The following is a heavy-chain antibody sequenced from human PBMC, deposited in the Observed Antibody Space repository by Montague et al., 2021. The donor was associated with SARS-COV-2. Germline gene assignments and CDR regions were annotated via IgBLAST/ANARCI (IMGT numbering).Heavy chain of an antibody. CDR2: VYYNGDT. CDR1: GGSTASHY. J-gene: IGHJ3*01. D-gene: IGHD6-19*01. Sequence: SETLSLTCTVSGGSTASHYWNWIRQSPGKRPEWIGYVYYNGDTKYNPSLQSRVTISIDTSENQFSWRLNSGTATDTAVNFCARGWAFDPWGQGRLVTVSS. CDR3: ARGWAFDP. V-gene: IGHV4-59*08.